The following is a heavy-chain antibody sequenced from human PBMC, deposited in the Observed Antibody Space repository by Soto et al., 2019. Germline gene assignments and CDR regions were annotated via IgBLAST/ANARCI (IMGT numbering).Heavy chain of an antibody. Sequence: EVQLVESGGGLVQPGGSLRLSCAASGFAFSSSELHWVRQPPGKGREWVAAIGTSDDKYNPESEKGRFSIARENSKNSLCSQNNSLRAGETAVYYCTRESISRTWNDWYLYVRVRGTLVTVYS. CDR3: TRESISRTWNDWYLYV. J-gene: IGHJ2*01. V-gene: IGHV3-13*01. CDR1: GFAFSSSE. CDR2: IGTSDDK. D-gene: IGHD1-1*01.